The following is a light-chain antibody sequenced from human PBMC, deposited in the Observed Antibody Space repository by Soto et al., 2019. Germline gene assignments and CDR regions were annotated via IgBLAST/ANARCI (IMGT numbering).Light chain of an antibody. CDR1: SSDVGAYKY. J-gene: IGLJ3*02. CDR3: SSYVGNDIWV. V-gene: IGLV2-8*01. CDR2: DVT. Sequence: QSALTQPPSASGSPGQSVTISCTGTSSDVGAYKYVSWYQQYPGKAPKPMIYDVTKRPSGVPDRFSGSKSGNTASLTVSGLQAEDEADYYCSSYVGNDIWVFGGGTKLTVL.